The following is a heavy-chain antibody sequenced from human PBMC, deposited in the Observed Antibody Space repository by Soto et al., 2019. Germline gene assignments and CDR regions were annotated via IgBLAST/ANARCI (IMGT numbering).Heavy chain of an antibody. J-gene: IGHJ4*02. D-gene: IGHD3-3*01. CDR3: TSPPEGYYDFWSGYS. CDR2: IKSKTDGGTT. CDR1: GFTFSNAW. Sequence: EVQLVESGGGLVKPGGSLRLSCAASGFTFSNAWMSWVRQAPGKGLEWVGRIKSKTDGGTTDYAAPVKGRFTISRDDSKNKLYLQMNSLKTEDTAVYYCTSPPEGYYDFWSGYSWGQGTLVTVSS. V-gene: IGHV3-15*01.